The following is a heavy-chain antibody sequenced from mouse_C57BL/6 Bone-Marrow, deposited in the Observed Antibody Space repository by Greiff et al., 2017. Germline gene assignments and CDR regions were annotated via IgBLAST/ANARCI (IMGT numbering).Heavy chain of an antibody. CDR1: GFNIKDDY. J-gene: IGHJ2*01. V-gene: IGHV14-4*01. CDR2: IDPENGDT. CDR3: TINFPTFDY. D-gene: IGHD2-10*01. Sequence: EVQLQESGAELVRPGASVKLSCSASGFNIKDDYMHWVKQRPEQGLEWIGWIDPENGDTEYASKFQGKATITADTSSNTAYLQLSSLTSEDTAVYYCTINFPTFDYWGQGTTLTVSS.